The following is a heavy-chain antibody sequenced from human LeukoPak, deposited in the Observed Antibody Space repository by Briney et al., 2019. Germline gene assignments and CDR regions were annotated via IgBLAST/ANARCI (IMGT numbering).Heavy chain of an antibody. CDR1: GYTFTSYY. CDR3: ARDRLGTPLDY. D-gene: IGHD2-15*01. J-gene: IGHJ4*02. CDR2: INPNSGGT. V-gene: IGHV1-2*02. Sequence: GASVQVSCKTSGYTFTSYYIHWLRQAPGQGLEWMGWINPNSGGTNYAQKFQGRVTMTRDTSISTAYMELSRLRSDDTAVYYCARDRLGTPLDYWGQGTLVTVSS.